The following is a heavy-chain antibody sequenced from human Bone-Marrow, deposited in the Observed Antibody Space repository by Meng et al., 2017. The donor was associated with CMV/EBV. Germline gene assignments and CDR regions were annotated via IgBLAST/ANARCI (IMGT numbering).Heavy chain of an antibody. Sequence: ASVKVSCKASGYTFTGYYMHWVRQAPGQGLEWMGWINPNSGGTNYAQKFQGRVTMTRDTSISTAYMELSRLRSDDTAVYYCARTPSSSSLGFSWGQGNLVNVAS. D-gene: IGHD6-6*01. J-gene: IGHJ5*02. V-gene: IGHV1-2*02. CDR1: GYTFTGYY. CDR2: INPNSGGT. CDR3: ARTPSSSSLGFS.